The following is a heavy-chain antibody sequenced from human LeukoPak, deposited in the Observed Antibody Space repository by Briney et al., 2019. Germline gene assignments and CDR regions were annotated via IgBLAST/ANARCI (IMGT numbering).Heavy chain of an antibody. CDR1: GYTFTGYY. CDR3: ARDGGYSGYDGFDP. CDR2: INPNSGGT. Sequence: GASVKVSCKASGYTFTGYYIHWVRQAPGQGLEWMGWINPNSGGTNYAQKFQGRVTMTRDTSISTAYMELSRLRSDDTAMYYCARDGGYSGYDGFDPWGQGTLVIVSS. V-gene: IGHV1-2*02. D-gene: IGHD5-12*01. J-gene: IGHJ5*02.